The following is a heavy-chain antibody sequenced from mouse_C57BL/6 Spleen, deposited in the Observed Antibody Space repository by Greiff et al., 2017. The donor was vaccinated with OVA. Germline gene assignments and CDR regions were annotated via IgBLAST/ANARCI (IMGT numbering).Heavy chain of an antibody. Sequence: EVKLQESGPELVKPGASVKIPCKASGYTFTDYNMDWVKQSHGKSLEWIGDINPNNGGTIYNQKFKGKATLTVDKSSSTAYMELRSLTSEDTAVYYCARRSSGYGFFAYWGQGTLVTVSA. CDR1: GYTFTDYN. J-gene: IGHJ3*01. V-gene: IGHV1-18*01. CDR3: ARRSSGYGFFAY. D-gene: IGHD3-2*02. CDR2: INPNNGGT.